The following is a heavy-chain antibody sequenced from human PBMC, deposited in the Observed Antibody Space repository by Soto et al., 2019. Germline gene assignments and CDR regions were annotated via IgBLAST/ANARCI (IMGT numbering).Heavy chain of an antibody. J-gene: IGHJ4*02. D-gene: IGHD3-3*01. CDR3: ARLEYLHTHDTSNTTDY. Sequence: QVQLVQSGAEVKKPGSSVKVSCKASGGTFSSYTISWVRQAPGQGLEWMGRIIPILGIANYAQKFQGRVTITADKSTSTAYMELSSLRSEDTAVYYCARLEYLHTHDTSNTTDYWGQGTLVTVSS. CDR1: GGTFSSYT. V-gene: IGHV1-69*02. CDR2: IIPILGIA.